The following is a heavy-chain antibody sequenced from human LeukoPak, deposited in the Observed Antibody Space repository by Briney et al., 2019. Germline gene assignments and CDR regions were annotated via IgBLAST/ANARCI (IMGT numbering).Heavy chain of an antibody. CDR2: ISGSGGST. V-gene: IGHV3-23*01. CDR3: AKGKDYYDSSGYYLATLDY. D-gene: IGHD3-22*01. J-gene: IGHJ4*02. CDR1: GFTFSSYA. Sequence: GGSLRLSCAASGFTFSSYAMSWVRQAPGKGLEWVSGISGSGGSTYYADSVKGQFTISRDNSKNTLFLQMNSLRAEDTAVYYCAKGKDYYDSSGYYLATLDYWGQGTLVTVSS.